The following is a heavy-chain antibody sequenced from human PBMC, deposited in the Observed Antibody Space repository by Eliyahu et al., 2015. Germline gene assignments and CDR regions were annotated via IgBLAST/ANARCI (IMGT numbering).Heavy chain of an antibody. V-gene: IGHV3-30-3*01. D-gene: IGHD6-19*01. J-gene: IGHJ4*02. CDR2: VSYDGSNQ. CDR1: GFPFSTSA. CDR3: AKDGGRAWSDFDS. Sequence: QVQLVESGGGVVQPGRSLRLPCAAXGFPFSTSAMPWVRQAPGKGVGWVAVVSYDGSNQYYADSVKGRFTISRDDSKNTVYLQMNSLRVDDTAVYYCAKDGGRAWSDFDSWGQGTLVTVSS.